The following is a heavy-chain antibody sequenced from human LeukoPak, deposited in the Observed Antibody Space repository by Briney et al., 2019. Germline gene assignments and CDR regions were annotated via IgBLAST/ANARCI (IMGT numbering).Heavy chain of an antibody. CDR1: GFTFSSYP. V-gene: IGHV3-23*01. CDR2: IRGSGDST. J-gene: IGHJ4*02. D-gene: IGHD6-13*01. Sequence: GGSLRLSCAASGFTFSSYPMSWVRQAPGKGLEWVSAIRGSGDSTYYADSVKGRFTISRDNSKNTLYLQMNSLRAEDTAVYYCAKRFRGSSGLYYFDYWGQGTLVTVSS. CDR3: AKRFRGSSGLYYFDY.